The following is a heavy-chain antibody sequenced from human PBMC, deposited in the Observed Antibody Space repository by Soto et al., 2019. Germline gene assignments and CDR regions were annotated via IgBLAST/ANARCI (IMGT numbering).Heavy chain of an antibody. D-gene: IGHD2-2*01. J-gene: IGHJ6*02. CDR2: IIPIFGTA. V-gene: IGHV1-69*12. Sequence: QVQLVQSGAEVKKPGSSVKVSCKASGGTFSSYAISWVRQAPGQGLEWMGGIIPIFGTANYAQKFQGRVTITADESTSTAYMELSSLRSEDTAVYYCAREGDCIITSCYGYYGMDVWGQGTTVTVSS. CDR1: GGTFSSYA. CDR3: AREGDCIITSCYGYYGMDV.